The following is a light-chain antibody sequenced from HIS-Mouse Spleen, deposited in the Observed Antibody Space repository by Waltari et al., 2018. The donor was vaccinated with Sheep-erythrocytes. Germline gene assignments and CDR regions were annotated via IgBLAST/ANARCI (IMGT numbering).Light chain of an antibody. V-gene: IGLV2-11*01. CDR3: CSYAGSYTWV. J-gene: IGLJ3*02. CDR2: DVS. Sequence: QSALTPPRSVSGSPGQSVTISCTGTSSDVGGCNYVSWYQKHPGKAPQLMIYDVSKRPSGVPDRFSGSKSGNTASLTISGLQAEDEADYYCCSYAGSYTWVFGGGTKLTVL. CDR1: SSDVGGCNY.